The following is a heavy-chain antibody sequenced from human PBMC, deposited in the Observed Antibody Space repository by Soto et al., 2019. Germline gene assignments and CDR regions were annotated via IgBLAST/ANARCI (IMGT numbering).Heavy chain of an antibody. J-gene: IGHJ6*02. V-gene: IGHV4-59*01. CDR2: IYYSGST. D-gene: IGHD4-4*01. CDR1: GGSISNYY. Sequence: PSETLSLTCTVSGGSISNYYWSWIRQPPGKGLEWIGYIYYSGSTNYNPSLKSRVTISVDTSKNQFSLKLSSMTAADTAVYYCAGPSPPVTTPYYGMDVWGQGTTVTVSS. CDR3: AGPSPPVTTPYYGMDV.